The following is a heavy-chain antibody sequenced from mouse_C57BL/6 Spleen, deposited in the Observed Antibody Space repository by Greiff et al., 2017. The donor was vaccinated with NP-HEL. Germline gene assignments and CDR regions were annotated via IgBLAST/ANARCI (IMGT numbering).Heavy chain of an antibody. CDR1: GYTFTAYE. CDR2: IDPETGGT. Sequence: VQLQQSGAELVRPGASVTLSCKASGYTFTAYEMHWVKQPPVHGLEWLGAIDPETGGTAYNQKFKGKAILTADKSSSTAYMELRSLTSEDSAVYYCTNLYYRTAYWGQGTLVTVSA. CDR3: TNLYYRTAY. V-gene: IGHV1-15*01. D-gene: IGHD1-1*01. J-gene: IGHJ3*01.